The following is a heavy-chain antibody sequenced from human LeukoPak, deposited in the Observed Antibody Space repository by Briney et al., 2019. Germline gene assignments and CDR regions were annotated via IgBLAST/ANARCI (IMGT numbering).Heavy chain of an antibody. D-gene: IGHD1-7*01. CDR1: GGTFSRHA. Sequence: VASVKVSCKASGGTFSRHAISWVRQAPGQGLEWMGGIIPIFGTANYAQKFRGRVTITADESTTTASMELSSLRSEDTAVYYCARLLDLTLDYWGQGTLVTVSS. CDR3: ARLLDLTLDY. CDR2: IIPIFGTA. J-gene: IGHJ4*02. V-gene: IGHV1-69*01.